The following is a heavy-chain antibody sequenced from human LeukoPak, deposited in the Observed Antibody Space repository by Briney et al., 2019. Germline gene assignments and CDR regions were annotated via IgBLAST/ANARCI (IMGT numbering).Heavy chain of an antibody. CDR3: ARDASTIATAATNFRH. D-gene: IGHD6-13*01. CDR1: GFTFSNFN. J-gene: IGHJ1*01. CDR2: ISSSSTYI. Sequence: GGSLRLSCAASGFTFSNFNMDWVRQAPGKGLEWVSSISSSSTYIHYADSVKGRFTISRDNAKNSLYLHMNSLRAEDTAVYYCARDASTIATAATNFRHWGQGTLVTVSS. V-gene: IGHV3-21*01.